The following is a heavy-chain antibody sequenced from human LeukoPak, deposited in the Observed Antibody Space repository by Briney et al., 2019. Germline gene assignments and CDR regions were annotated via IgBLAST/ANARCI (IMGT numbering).Heavy chain of an antibody. D-gene: IGHD5-18*01. Sequence: GSLRLSCAASGFTFSSYWMHWVRQAPGKGLVWVSRINSDGSSTSYADSVKGRFTISRDNSKNTLYLQMNSLRAEDTAVYYCARAPIHVDAFDIWGQGTMVTVSS. CDR2: INSDGSST. J-gene: IGHJ3*02. CDR1: GFTFSSYW. CDR3: ARAPIHVDAFDI. V-gene: IGHV3-74*01.